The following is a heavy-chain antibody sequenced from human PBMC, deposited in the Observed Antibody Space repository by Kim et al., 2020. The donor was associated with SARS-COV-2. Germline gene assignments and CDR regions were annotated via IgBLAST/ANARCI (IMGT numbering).Heavy chain of an antibody. Sequence: STNHNPSLKSRVTISVDTSKNQFSLTLSSVTAADTAVYYCARGPRGFDYWGQGTLVTVSS. CDR3: ARGPRGFDY. V-gene: IGHV4-34*01. CDR2: ST. J-gene: IGHJ4*02.